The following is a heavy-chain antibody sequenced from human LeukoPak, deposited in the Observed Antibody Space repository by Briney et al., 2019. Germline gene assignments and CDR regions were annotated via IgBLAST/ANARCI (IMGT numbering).Heavy chain of an antibody. J-gene: IGHJ5*02. Sequence: PGGSLRLSCAASGFTFSSYGMHWVRQAPGKGLEWVAVISYDGSNKYYADSVKGRFTISRDNSKNTLYLQMNSLRAEDTAVYYCAKDLIPALLWSGPPLFDPWGQGTLVTVSS. D-gene: IGHD3-3*01. CDR1: GFTFSSYG. CDR2: ISYDGSNK. V-gene: IGHV3-30*18. CDR3: AKDLIPALLWSGPPLFDP.